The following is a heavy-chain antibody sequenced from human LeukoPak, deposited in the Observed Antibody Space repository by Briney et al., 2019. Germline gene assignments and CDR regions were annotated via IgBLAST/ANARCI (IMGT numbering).Heavy chain of an antibody. CDR1: GFTFSDHY. D-gene: IGHD2-21*02. CDR3: ARRVFGGDCYYDF. CDR2: SLNKANSYTT. V-gene: IGHV3-72*01. Sequence: GGSLRLSCVVSGFTFSDHYMDWVRQVPGKGLEWVGRSLNKANSYTTDYAASVKGRFTISRDDSKNSLYLQMSRLNTEDTAVYYCARRVFGGDCYYDFWGQGALVTVSS. J-gene: IGHJ4*02.